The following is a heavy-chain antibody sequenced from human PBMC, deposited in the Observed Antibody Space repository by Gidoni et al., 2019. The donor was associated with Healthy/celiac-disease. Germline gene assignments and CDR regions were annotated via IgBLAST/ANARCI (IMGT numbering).Heavy chain of an antibody. V-gene: IGHV3-23*01. J-gene: IGHJ4*02. CDR3: AKGGLYVIDY. D-gene: IGHD3-16*01. Sequence: EVQLSESGGGLVQPGGSMSLSCEAYGFTFSSYTMSWVRQAPGKGLEWGAAISGSGGSTYYADSVKGRFTISRDNSKNTLYLQMNSLRAEDTAVYYCAKGGLYVIDYWGQGTLVTVSS. CDR2: ISGSGGST. CDR1: GFTFSSYT.